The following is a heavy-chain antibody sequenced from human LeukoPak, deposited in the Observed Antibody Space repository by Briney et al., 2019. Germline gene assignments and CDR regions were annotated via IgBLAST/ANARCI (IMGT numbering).Heavy chain of an antibody. CDR3: GRPLSYYSDSSGDNAFDI. Sequence: SETLSLTCAVYGGSFSGYYWSWIRQPPGKGLEWIGEINHSGSTNYNPSLKSRVTISVDTSKNQFSLKLSSVTAADTAVYYCGRPLSYYSDSSGDNAFDIWGQGTMVTVSS. CDR1: GGSFSGYY. CDR2: INHSGST. D-gene: IGHD3-22*01. J-gene: IGHJ3*02. V-gene: IGHV4-34*01.